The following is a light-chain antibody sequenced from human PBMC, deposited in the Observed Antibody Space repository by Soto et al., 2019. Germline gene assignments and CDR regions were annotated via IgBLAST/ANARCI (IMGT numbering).Light chain of an antibody. V-gene: IGLV2-14*01. Sequence: QSALTQPASVSGSPGQSIAISCTGTSSDVCGYNYVSWYQQHPGKAPKLMVYDVSNRPSGVSNRFSDSKSGNTASLTISGLQAEDEADYYCSSYTSSSTYVFGTGTKVTVL. CDR3: SSYTSSSTYV. CDR1: SSDVCGYNY. J-gene: IGLJ1*01. CDR2: DVS.